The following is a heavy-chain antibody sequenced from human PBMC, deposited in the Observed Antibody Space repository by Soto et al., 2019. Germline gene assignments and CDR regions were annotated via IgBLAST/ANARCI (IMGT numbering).Heavy chain of an antibody. CDR1: GFTFSSYA. CDR2: NSGSGGST. CDR3: AKDPGLEGIMITFGGVIGSYFDY. J-gene: IGHJ4*02. D-gene: IGHD3-16*02. Sequence: EVQLLESGGGLVQPGGSLRLSCAASGFTFSSYAMSWVRQAPGKGLEWVSANSGSGGSTYYADSVKGRFTISRDNSKNTLYLQMNSLRAEDTAVYYCAKDPGLEGIMITFGGVIGSYFDYWGQGTLVTVSS. V-gene: IGHV3-23*01.